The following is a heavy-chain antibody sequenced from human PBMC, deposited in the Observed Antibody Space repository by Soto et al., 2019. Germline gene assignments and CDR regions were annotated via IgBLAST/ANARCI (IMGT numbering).Heavy chain of an antibody. J-gene: IGHJ4*02. CDR1: GGSISSSSYY. D-gene: IGHD3-22*01. CDR3: MLGSGWKDFDY. Sequence: QLPLQESGPGLVKPSETLSLTCTVSGGSISSSSYYCGWIRQPPGKGLEWIGSIYYSGSTYYNPSLKSRVTISVDTSKTQFSRKLSSVTAADTAVYYCMLGSGWKDFDYWGQGTLVTVSS. V-gene: IGHV4-39*01. CDR2: IYYSGST.